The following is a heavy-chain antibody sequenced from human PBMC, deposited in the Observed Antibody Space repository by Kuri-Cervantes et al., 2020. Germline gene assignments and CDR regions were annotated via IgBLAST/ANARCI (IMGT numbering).Heavy chain of an antibody. J-gene: IGHJ3*02. V-gene: IGHV3-74*01. CDR3: ARVVGSSYAFDI. CDR2: INSDGSST. D-gene: IGHD6-6*01. Sequence: GESLKISCAASGFTFSSYWMHWVRQAPGKGLVWVSRINSDGSSTSYADSVKGRFTISRDNAKNTLYLQMNSLRAEDTAVYYCARVVGSSYAFDIWGQGTMVTVSS. CDR1: GFTFSSYW.